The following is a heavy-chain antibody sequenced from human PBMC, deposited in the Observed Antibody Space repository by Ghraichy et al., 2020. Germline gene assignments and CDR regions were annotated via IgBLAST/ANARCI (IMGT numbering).Heavy chain of an antibody. V-gene: IGHV3-7*03. CDR2: IKQVGSEK. D-gene: IGHD4-17*01. CDR1: GFTFSSYW. CDR3: ARGGDYLEY. J-gene: IGHJ4*02. Sequence: GGSLRLSCAASGFTFSSYWMSWVRQAPGKGLEWVANIKQVGSEKYYVDSVKGRFTISRDNAKNSLYLQMNTLGAEDTAVYYCARGGDYLEYWGQGTLVTGSS.